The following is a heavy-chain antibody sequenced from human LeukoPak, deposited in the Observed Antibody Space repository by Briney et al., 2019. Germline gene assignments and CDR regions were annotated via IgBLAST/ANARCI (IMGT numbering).Heavy chain of an antibody. CDR1: GGSISSYY. Sequence: SETLSLTCTVSGGSISSYYWSWIRQPAGKGLEWIGRIYTSGSTNYNPSLKSRVTISVDTSKNQFSLKLSSVTAADTAVYYCARLLWFGELGGHNWFDPWGQGTLVTVSS. CDR2: IYTSGST. D-gene: IGHD3-10*01. V-gene: IGHV4-4*07. J-gene: IGHJ5*02. CDR3: ARLLWFGELGGHNWFDP.